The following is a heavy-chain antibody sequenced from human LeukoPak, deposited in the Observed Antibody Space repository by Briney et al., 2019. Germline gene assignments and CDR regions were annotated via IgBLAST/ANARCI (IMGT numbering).Heavy chain of an antibody. Sequence: ASEKVSCKASGYTFTSYDINWVRQAAGQGLEWLGWMNPNSGNTGYAQQFQGRVTMTRNTSISTAYMELSSLKSEDTAVYYCARVHEEDVQLRYYYYHGMDVWGPGTTVTVSS. D-gene: IGHD1-1*01. CDR2: MNPNSGNT. CDR3: ARVHEEDVQLRYYYYHGMDV. J-gene: IGHJ6*02. V-gene: IGHV1-8*01. CDR1: GYTFTSYD.